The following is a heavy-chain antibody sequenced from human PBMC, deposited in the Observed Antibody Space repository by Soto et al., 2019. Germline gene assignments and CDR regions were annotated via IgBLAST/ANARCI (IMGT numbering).Heavy chain of an antibody. J-gene: IGHJ6*02. D-gene: IGHD6-19*01. CDR1: GGSISSHY. CDR2: IYYSGST. V-gene: IGHV4-59*06. CDR3: ARDRKRAVAGHYYYYGMDV. Sequence: SETLSLTCTVSGGSISSHYWSWIRQHPGKGLEWIGYIYYSGSTYYNPSLKSRVTISVDTSKNQFSLKLSSVTAADTAVYYCARDRKRAVAGHYYYYGMDVWGQGTTVTVSS.